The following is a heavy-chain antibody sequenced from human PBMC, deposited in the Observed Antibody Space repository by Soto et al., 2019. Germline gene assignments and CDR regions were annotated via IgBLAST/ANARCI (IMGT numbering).Heavy chain of an antibody. J-gene: IGHJ4*02. CDR1: GGSFSGYY. Sequence: PSETLSLTCAVYGGSFSGYYLTWIRQPPGTGLEWIGYISHSGSTYYNPSLKSRVTISLDTSKNQFSLKLSSVTAADTALYYCARVSDSSAYYSDYWGQGTLVTVSS. CDR2: ISHSGST. V-gene: IGHV4-34*01. D-gene: IGHD3-22*01. CDR3: ARVSDSSAYYSDY.